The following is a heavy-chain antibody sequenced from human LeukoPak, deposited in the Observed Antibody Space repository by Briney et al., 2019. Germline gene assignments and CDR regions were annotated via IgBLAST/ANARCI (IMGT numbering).Heavy chain of an antibody. CDR3: ARGGSYLSAFDI. D-gene: IGHD1-26*01. Sequence: PGGSLRLSCAASGFTVSSNYMSWVRQAPGKGLEWVSIIYRGGSIFYSDSVKGRFTISRDNSKNTLYLQMNSLRAEDTAVYYCARGGSYLSAFDIWGQGTMVTVSS. CDR1: GFTVSSNY. V-gene: IGHV3-53*01. CDR2: IYRGGSI. J-gene: IGHJ3*02.